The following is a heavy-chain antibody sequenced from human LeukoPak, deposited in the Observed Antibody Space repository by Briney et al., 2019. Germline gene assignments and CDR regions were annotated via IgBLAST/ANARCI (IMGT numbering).Heavy chain of an antibody. CDR2: INPNSGGT. Sequence: GASVKVSCKASGYTFTGYYMHWVRQAPGQGLEWMGWINPNSGGTNYAQKFQGRVTMTRDTSISTAYMELSRLRSDDTAVYYCAREVVTLKAAAGVQWGQGTLVTVSS. J-gene: IGHJ4*02. CDR1: GYTFTGYY. D-gene: IGHD6-13*01. CDR3: AREVVTLKAAAGVQ. V-gene: IGHV1-2*02.